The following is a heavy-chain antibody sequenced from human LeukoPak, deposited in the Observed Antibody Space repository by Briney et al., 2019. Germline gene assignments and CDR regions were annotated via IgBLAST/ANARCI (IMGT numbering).Heavy chain of an antibody. Sequence: SETLSLTCTVSGGSISNYHWSWIRQPPGKGLEWIGYIYYSEDTNYNPSLKSRVTISVDTSKNQFSLKLSSVTAADTAVYYCARADYGDDYYFDYWGQGTLVTVSS. CDR3: ARADYGDDYYFDY. CDR2: IYYSEDT. V-gene: IGHV4-59*01. D-gene: IGHD4-17*01. J-gene: IGHJ4*02. CDR1: GGSISNYH.